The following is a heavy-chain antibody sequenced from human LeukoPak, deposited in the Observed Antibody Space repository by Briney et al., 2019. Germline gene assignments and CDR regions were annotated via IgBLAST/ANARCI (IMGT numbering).Heavy chain of an antibody. CDR2: IYPGDSDV. Sequence: GESLKISCKGSGYSFTTYWIGWVRQVPGKGLEGMGIIYPGDSDVRYSPSFQGQVTILADKSISTAYLQWSSLKASDTAMYYCARPREEGTAMGLRAFDIWGQGTMVTVSS. CDR3: ARPREEGTAMGLRAFDI. D-gene: IGHD5-18*01. V-gene: IGHV5-51*01. J-gene: IGHJ3*02. CDR1: GYSFTTYW.